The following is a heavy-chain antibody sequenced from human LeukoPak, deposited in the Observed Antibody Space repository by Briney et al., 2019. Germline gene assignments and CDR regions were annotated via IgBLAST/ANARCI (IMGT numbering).Heavy chain of an antibody. CDR2: IYPSGST. V-gene: IGHV4-38-2*02. J-gene: IGHJ4*02. CDR1: GYSISSGYY. CDR3: ARRRAPTYYFDY. Sequence: SETLSLTCTVSGYSISSGYYWGWIRQPPGKGLEWIGSIYPSGSTYYNPSLKSRVTISVDTSKNQFSLKLSSVTAADTAVYYCARRRAPTYYFDYWGQGTLVTVSS.